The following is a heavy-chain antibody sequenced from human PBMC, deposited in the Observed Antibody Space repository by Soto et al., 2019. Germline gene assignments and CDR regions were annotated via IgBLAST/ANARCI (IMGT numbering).Heavy chain of an antibody. CDR3: VIERPYGDYDYYYYYMDV. J-gene: IGHJ6*03. CDR2: ISSSSSYI. D-gene: IGHD4-17*01. V-gene: IGHV3-21*01. Sequence: EVQLVESGGGLVKPGGSLRLSCAASGFTFSSYSMNWVRQAPGKGLEWVSSISSSSSYIYYADSVKGRFTISRDNAKNSLYLQMNSLRAEDTAVYYCVIERPYGDYDYYYYYMDVWGKGTTVTVSS. CDR1: GFTFSSYS.